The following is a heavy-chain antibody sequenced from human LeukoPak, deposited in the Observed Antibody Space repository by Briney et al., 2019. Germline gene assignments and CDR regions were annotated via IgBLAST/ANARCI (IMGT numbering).Heavy chain of an antibody. J-gene: IGHJ4*02. V-gene: IGHV3-7*01. CDR2: IKLDGSEK. Sequence: PGGSVRLSCAASGFTFSSYWMSWVRQAPGKGLEWVANIKLDGSEKYYVDSVKGRFTISRDNAKKSLYLQMNSLRDEDTAVYYCARDFFAFGGVIALLDYWGQGTLVTVSS. CDR1: GFTFSSYW. CDR3: ARDFFAFGGVIALLDY. D-gene: IGHD3-16*02.